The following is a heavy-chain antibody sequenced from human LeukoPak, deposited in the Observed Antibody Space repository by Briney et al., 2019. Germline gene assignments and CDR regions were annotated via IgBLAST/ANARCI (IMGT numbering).Heavy chain of an antibody. Sequence: GGSLRLSCVASGFTFSSYGMHWVRQAPGKGLEWVAVISYDGSNKYYADSVKGRFTISRDNSKNTLYLQMNSLRAEDTTVYYCAKDGVYDSSGSTMDYFDYWGQGTLVTVSS. CDR3: AKDGVYDSSGSTMDYFDY. CDR1: GFTFSSYG. D-gene: IGHD3-22*01. V-gene: IGHV3-30*18. CDR2: ISYDGSNK. J-gene: IGHJ4*02.